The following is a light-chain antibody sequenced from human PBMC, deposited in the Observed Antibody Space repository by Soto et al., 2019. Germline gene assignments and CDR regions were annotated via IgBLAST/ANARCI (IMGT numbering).Light chain of an antibody. J-gene: IGLJ1*01. CDR3: SSYAGSNNFV. Sequence: VLTQPPSECWFPGQSVTISCTGTSSDVGYYDYVSWYQQHPGKPPKLVIYEVTKRPSGVPDRVSASKSGNTASLTVSGLRAQDEADYYCSSYAGSNNFVFGSGTKVTV. CDR1: SSDVGYYDY. V-gene: IGLV2-8*01. CDR2: EVT.